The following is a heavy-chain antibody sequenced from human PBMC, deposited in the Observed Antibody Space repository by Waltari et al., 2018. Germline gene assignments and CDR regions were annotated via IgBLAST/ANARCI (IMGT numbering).Heavy chain of an antibody. Sequence: QLQLQESGPGLVKPSETLSLTCTVSGGSISSSCYYGGWIRQPPGKGLEWIGSIYYSGSTYYNPSLKSRVTIAVDTSKNQFSLKLSSVTAADTAVYYCARQYSSLVLRVGYYFDYWGQGTLVTVSS. CDR2: IYYSGST. V-gene: IGHV4-39*07. J-gene: IGHJ4*02. CDR1: GGSISSSCYY. CDR3: ARQYSSLVLRVGYYFDY. D-gene: IGHD6-19*01.